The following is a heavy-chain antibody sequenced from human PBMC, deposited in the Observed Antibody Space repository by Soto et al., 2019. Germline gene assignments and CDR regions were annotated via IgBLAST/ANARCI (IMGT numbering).Heavy chain of an antibody. CDR2: INHSGSP. Sequence: QVQLQQWGAGLLKPSETLSLTCAVYGGSFSGYYWNWIRQPPGKGLEWIGEINHSGSPNYNPSLKSRVTRSVDTSKNQFSLKLSSVTAADTAVYYCARGWGRIFDYWGQGTLVTVSS. CDR3: ARGWGRIFDY. V-gene: IGHV4-34*01. J-gene: IGHJ4*02. D-gene: IGHD7-27*01. CDR1: GGSFSGYY.